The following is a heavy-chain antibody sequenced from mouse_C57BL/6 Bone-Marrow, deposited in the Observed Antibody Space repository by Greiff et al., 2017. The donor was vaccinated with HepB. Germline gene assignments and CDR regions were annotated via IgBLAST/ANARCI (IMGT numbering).Heavy chain of an antibody. J-gene: IGHJ3*01. D-gene: IGHD1-1*01. CDR1: GYSFTGYY. Sequence: VQLQQSGPELVKPGASVKISCKASGYSFTGYYMHWVKQSHGNILDWIGYIYPYNGVSSYNQKFKGKATLTVDKSSSTAYMELRSLTSEDSAVYYCARSGYYYGSSYGFAYWGQGTLVTVSA. CDR3: ARSGYYYGSSYGFAY. CDR2: IYPYNGVS. V-gene: IGHV1-31*01.